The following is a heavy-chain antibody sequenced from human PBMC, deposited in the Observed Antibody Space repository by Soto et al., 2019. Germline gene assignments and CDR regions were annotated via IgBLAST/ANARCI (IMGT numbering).Heavy chain of an antibody. CDR3: PRDSFFLLPPPPRSYSNP. J-gene: IGHJ5*02. Sequence: GGSLRLSCAASGFTFSSYSMNWVRQAPGKGLEWVSSISSSSSYIYYADSVKGRFTISRDNAKNSLYLQMNSLRAEDTAVYYCPRDSFFLLPPPPRSYSNPGDPRTLVTVFS. CDR1: GFTFSSYS. CDR2: ISSSSSYI. V-gene: IGHV3-21*01. D-gene: IGHD2-21*01.